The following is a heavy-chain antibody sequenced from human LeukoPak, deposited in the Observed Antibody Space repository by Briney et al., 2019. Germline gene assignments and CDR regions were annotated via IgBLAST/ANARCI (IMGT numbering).Heavy chain of an antibody. Sequence: ASVKVSCKASGGTFSSYAISWVRQAPGQGLEWMGGIIPIFGTANYAQKFQGRVTITTDESTSTAYMELSSLRSEDTAVYYCARDRPGDSSLDYWGQGTLVTVSS. V-gene: IGHV1-69*05. D-gene: IGHD6-13*01. CDR3: ARDRPGDSSLDY. CDR1: GGTFSSYA. J-gene: IGHJ4*02. CDR2: IIPIFGTA.